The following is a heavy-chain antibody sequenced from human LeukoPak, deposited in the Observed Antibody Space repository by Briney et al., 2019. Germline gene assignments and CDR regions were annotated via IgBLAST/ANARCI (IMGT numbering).Heavy chain of an antibody. Sequence: GESLRLSCAASGFGFSGSWMNWVRQAPGKGLEWVANINPDGSQKRFVDSVMGRFTMSRDNAKNSVYLQMNSLRVEDTAVFYCAAWTDRGYNFWGQGTLVTVSS. CDR1: GFGFSGSW. CDR3: AAWTDRGYNF. V-gene: IGHV3-7*01. D-gene: IGHD5-24*01. CDR2: INPDGSQK. J-gene: IGHJ4*02.